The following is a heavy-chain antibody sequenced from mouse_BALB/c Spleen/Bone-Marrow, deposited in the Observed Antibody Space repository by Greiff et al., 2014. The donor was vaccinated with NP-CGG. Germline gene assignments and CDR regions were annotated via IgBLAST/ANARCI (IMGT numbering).Heavy chain of an antibody. D-gene: IGHD2-10*02. CDR3: ARSRYGKGAMDY. Sequence: QVQLKESGAELVRPGTSVKVSCKASGYAFTNYLIEWVKQRPGQGLEWIGVINPGSGGTNYNEKLKGKATLTADKSSSTAYMQLSSLTSDDSAVYFCARSRYGKGAMDYWGQGTSVTVSS. CDR2: INPGSGGT. CDR1: GYAFTNYL. V-gene: IGHV1-54*01. J-gene: IGHJ4*01.